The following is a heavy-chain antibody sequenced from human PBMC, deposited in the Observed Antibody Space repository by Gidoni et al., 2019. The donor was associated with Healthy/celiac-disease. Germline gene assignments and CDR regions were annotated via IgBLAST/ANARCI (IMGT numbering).Heavy chain of an antibody. CDR1: GGSISRGGYY. Sequence: QVQLQESGPGLVKPSQTLSLTCTVPGGSISRGGYYWSWIRQHPGKGLEWIGYIYYSGSTYYNPSLKSRVTISVDTSKNQFSLKLSSVTAADTAVYYWARSCSSTSCYKYNWFDPWGQGTLVTVSS. CDR3: ARSCSSTSCYKYNWFDP. V-gene: IGHV4-31*03. CDR2: IYYSGST. J-gene: IGHJ5*02. D-gene: IGHD2-2*02.